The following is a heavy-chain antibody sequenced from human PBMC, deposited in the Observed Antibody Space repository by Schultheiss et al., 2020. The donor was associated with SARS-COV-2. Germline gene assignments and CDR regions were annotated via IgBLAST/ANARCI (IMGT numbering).Heavy chain of an antibody. V-gene: IGHV5-51*01. CDR2: IYPGDSDT. D-gene: IGHD4-17*01. J-gene: IGHJ4*02. Sequence: GESLKISCKGSGYSFTSYWIGWVRQMPGKGLEWMGIIYPGDSDTQYSPSFQGQVTISADKSTNTVYLQWSSLKASDTAMYYCARAPSLYGDYLGFDYWGQGTLVTVSS. CDR1: GYSFTSYW. CDR3: ARAPSLYGDYLGFDY.